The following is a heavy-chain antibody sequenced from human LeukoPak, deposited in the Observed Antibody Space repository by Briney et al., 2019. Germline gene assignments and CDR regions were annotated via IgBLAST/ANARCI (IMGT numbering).Heavy chain of an antibody. CDR2: ISSNGGST. D-gene: IGHD3-22*01. CDR1: GFTFSSYA. Sequence: AGSLRLSCSASGFTFSSYAMHWVRQAPGKGLEYVSAISSNGGSTYYADSVKGRFTISRDNSKNTLYLQMSSLRAEDTAVYYCVKDYYDSTGVGDYWGQGTLVTVSS. CDR3: VKDYYDSTGVGDY. V-gene: IGHV3-64D*06. J-gene: IGHJ4*02.